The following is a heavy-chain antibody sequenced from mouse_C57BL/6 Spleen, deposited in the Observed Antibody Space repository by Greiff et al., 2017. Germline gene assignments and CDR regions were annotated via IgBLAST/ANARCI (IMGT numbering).Heavy chain of an antibody. Sequence: VKLVESGAELARPGASVKLSCKASGYTFTSYGISWVKQRTGQGLEWIGEIYPRSGNTYYNEKFKGKATLTADKSSSTAYMELRSLTSEDSAVYFCARASNYEYFDVWGTGTTVTVSS. CDR1: GYTFTSYG. V-gene: IGHV1-81*01. D-gene: IGHD2-5*01. CDR3: ARASNYEYFDV. CDR2: IYPRSGNT. J-gene: IGHJ1*03.